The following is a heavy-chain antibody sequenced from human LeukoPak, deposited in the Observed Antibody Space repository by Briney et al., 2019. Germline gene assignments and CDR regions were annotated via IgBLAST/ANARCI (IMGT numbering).Heavy chain of an antibody. V-gene: IGHV4-38-2*01. Sequence: PSETLSLTCDVSGFSISSGYHWGWIRRPPGKGLEWIGTIYHSGSTYYNPSLKSRVTISVDTSKNQFSLKLSSVTAADTAVYYCARHERFYYYYMDVWGKGTTVTVSS. CDR3: ARHERFYYYYMDV. CDR1: GFSISSGYH. J-gene: IGHJ6*03. D-gene: IGHD1-1*01. CDR2: IYHSGST.